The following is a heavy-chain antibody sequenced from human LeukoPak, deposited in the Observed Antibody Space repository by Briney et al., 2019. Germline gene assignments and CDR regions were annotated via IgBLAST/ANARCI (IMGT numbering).Heavy chain of an antibody. CDR3: IRAQRSKDYGVGCYFHY. CDR2: IRSKAYTGTT. V-gene: IGHV3-49*04. D-gene: IGHD4-17*01. CDR1: GFTFGDYA. Sequence: GGSLRLSCTGSGFTFGDYAMSWVRQAPGKGLEWVGFIRSKAYTGTTDYAASVRGRFTISRDDSKSIAYLQMNSLKTEDTAVYYCIRAQRSKDYGVGCYFHYWAQGILVTVSS. J-gene: IGHJ4*02.